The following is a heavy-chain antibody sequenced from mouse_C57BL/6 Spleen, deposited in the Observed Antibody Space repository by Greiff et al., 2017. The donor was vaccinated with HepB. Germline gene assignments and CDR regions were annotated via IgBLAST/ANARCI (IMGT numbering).Heavy chain of an antibody. CDR1: GYSFTDYN. CDR3: ARGLYDGYYYYAMDY. V-gene: IGHV1-39*01. Sequence: EVQLQQSGPELVKPGASVKISCTASGYSFTDYNMNWVKQSNGKSLEWIGVINPNYGTTSYNQKFKGKATLTVDQSSSTAYLQLNSLTSEDAAVYYCARGLYDGYYYYAMDYWGQGTSVTVSS. CDR2: INPNYGTT. J-gene: IGHJ4*01. D-gene: IGHD2-3*01.